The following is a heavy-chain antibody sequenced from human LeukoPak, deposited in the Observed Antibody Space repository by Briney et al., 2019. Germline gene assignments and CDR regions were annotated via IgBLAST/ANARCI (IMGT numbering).Heavy chain of an antibody. CDR1: GFTFSSYA. CDR2: ISYDGSNK. J-gene: IGHJ4*02. D-gene: IGHD4-17*01. CDR3: ARDQDYGETGGY. Sequence: RRSLRLSCAASGFTFSSYAMHWVRQAPGKGLEWVAVISYDGSNKYYADSVKGRFTISRDNSKNTLYLQMNSLRAEDTAVYYCARDQDYGETGGYWGQGTLVTVSS. V-gene: IGHV3-30-3*01.